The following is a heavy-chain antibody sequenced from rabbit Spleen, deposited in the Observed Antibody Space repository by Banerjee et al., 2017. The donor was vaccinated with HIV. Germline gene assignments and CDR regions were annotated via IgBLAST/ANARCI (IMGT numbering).Heavy chain of an antibody. V-gene: IGHV1S45*01. Sequence: QEQLKETGGGLVQPGGSLTLSCKGSGFDLSSYGVSWVRQAPGKGLEWIACINIVTGKSVYASWAKGRIIMSRTSSTTVTLQMTSLTAADTATYFCARDLVAVIGWNFYLWGPGTLVTVS. D-gene: IGHD1-1*01. CDR2: INIVTGKS. J-gene: IGHJ4*01. CDR1: GFDLSSYG. CDR3: ARDLVAVIGWNFYL.